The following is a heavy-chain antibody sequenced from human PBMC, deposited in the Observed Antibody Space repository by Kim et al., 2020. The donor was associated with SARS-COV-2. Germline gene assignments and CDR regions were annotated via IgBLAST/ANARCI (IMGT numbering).Heavy chain of an antibody. V-gene: IGHV3-30*18. D-gene: IGHD3-10*01. CDR1: GFTFSSYG. CDR2: ISYDGSNK. Sequence: GGSLRLSCAASGFTFSSYGMHWVRQAPGKGLEWVAVISYDGSNKYYADSVKGRFTISRDNSKNTLYLQMNSLRAEDTAVYYCAKSSSMVRGVRKSMDVWGQGTTVTVSS. CDR3: AKSSSMVRGVRKSMDV. J-gene: IGHJ6*02.